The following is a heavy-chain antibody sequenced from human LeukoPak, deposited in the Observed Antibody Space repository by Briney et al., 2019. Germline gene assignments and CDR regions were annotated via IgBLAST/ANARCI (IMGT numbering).Heavy chain of an antibody. V-gene: IGHV3-30-3*01. CDR1: GFTFSSYA. D-gene: IGHD6-13*01. CDR3: AREYSTSWPYFDY. J-gene: IGHJ4*02. Sequence: GGSLRLSCAASGFTFSSYAMHWVRQAPGKGLEWVAVISYDGSNKYYADSVKGRFTISRDNSKNTLYLQMNRLRVEDTAVYYCAREYSTSWPYFDYWGQGTLVTVSS. CDR2: ISYDGSNK.